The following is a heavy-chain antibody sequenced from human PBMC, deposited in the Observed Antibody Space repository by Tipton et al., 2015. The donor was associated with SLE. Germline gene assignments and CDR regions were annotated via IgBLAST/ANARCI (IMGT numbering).Heavy chain of an antibody. Sequence: TLSLTCTVSGASISSGTYFWTWIRQPAGSTLEWIGRTWTNGRTSYNPSLKSRVTISIDTSTSQFSLGLSSVTAADTAVYYCARGRFSPDYWGQGTLVTVSS. CDR1: GASISSGTYF. CDR2: TWTNGRT. V-gene: IGHV4-61*02. CDR3: ARGRFSPDY. J-gene: IGHJ4*02. D-gene: IGHD3-3*01.